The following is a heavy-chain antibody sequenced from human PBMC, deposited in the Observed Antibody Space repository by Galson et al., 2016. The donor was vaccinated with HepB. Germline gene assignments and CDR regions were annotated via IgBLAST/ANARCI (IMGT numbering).Heavy chain of an antibody. CDR3: TKDPYYYGSGYGLDV. V-gene: IGHV4-39*07. D-gene: IGHD3-10*01. Sequence: ATLSLTCTVSGGSIGAPDYYWGWIRQSPQRGLEWIGNIYYTGTPYYNPSLKNRVTISMDTSTNQFFLKLTSVTAADTAIYYCTKDPYYYGSGYGLDVWGQGTTVTVSS. CDR2: IYYTGTP. J-gene: IGHJ6*02. CDR1: GGSIGAPDYY.